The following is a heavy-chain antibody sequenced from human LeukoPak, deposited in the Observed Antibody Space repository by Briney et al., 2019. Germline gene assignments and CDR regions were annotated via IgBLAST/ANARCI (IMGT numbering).Heavy chain of an antibody. V-gene: IGHV4-59*08. D-gene: IGHD5-18*01. CDR1: GGSISSYY. J-gene: IGHJ4*02. CDR2: IYYSGST. CDR3: AGTVDTAMFDY. Sequence: SETLSLTCTVSGGSISSYYWSWIRQPPGKGLEWIGYIYYSGSTNYNPSLKSRVTISVDTSKNQFSLKLSSVTAADTAVYYCAGTVDTAMFDYWGQGTLVTVSS.